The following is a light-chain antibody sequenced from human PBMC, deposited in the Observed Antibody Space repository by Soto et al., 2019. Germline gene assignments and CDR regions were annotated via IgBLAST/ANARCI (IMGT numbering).Light chain of an antibody. Sequence: EIVMTQSPATLSVSPGERATLSCRASESVSSSYLAWYQQKPGLAPRLLIYGASNRATGIPDRFSGSGSGTDFTLTISRLEPEDFAVYYCQQYGSSGTFGQGTKVDIK. CDR1: ESVSSSY. J-gene: IGKJ1*01. V-gene: IGKV3D-20*01. CDR3: QQYGSSGT. CDR2: GAS.